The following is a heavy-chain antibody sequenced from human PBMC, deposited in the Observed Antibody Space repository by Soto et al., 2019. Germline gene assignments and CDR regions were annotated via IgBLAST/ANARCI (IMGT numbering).Heavy chain of an antibody. D-gene: IGHD3-10*01. J-gene: IGHJ4*02. CDR3: GGGYYFGDY. CDR2: ISYDGSNK. CDR1: GFTFSSYG. Sequence: QVQLVESGGGVVQPGRSLRLSCAASGFTFSSYGMHWVRQAPGKGLEWVATISYDGSNKYYADSVKGRFTISRDNSKNTRYVQLNNLRAYDTAVYYCGGGYYFGDYWGQGTLVTVSS. V-gene: IGHV3-30*03.